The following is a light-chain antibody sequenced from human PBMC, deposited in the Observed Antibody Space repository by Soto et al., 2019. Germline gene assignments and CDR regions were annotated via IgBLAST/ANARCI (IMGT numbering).Light chain of an antibody. CDR3: QQYETYSHT. V-gene: IGKV1-5*03. J-gene: IGKJ2*01. Sequence: DIQLTQSPSTLSASVGDRVTITCRASQSISTWLAWYQQRPGKAPKLLIYRASSLESGVPSRFSGSGSGTEFTLTISSLQPDDFATYFCQQYETYSHTFGQGTKLEI. CDR1: QSISTW. CDR2: RAS.